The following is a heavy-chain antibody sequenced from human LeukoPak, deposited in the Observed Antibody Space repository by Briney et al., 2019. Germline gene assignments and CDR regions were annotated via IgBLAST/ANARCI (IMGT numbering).Heavy chain of an antibody. CDR2: IQYDGNTI. D-gene: IGHD3-10*01. J-gene: IGHJ4*02. CDR1: VFTYSHNG. Sequence: PGGSPRLSCVASVFTYSHNGMHWVRQAPGKGLEWVAFIQYDGNTIFYTDSVKGRFTISRDNSKNTLYLQMNSLRAEDTAVYYCARGTPTGSHWGQGTLVTVSS. V-gene: IGHV3-30*02. CDR3: ARGTPTGSH.